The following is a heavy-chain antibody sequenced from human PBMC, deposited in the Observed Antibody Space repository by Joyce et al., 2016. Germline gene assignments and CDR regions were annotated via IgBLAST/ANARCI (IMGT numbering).Heavy chain of an antibody. CDR1: GFTFRNYP. Sequence: QVHLVESGGGVVQPGRSLKLSGASSGFTFRNYPIHWVRQAQGKGLEWLAIISYDGVTTQYAESFKCRITRSRVNSNSTVFLQMTGLTSEDTAVDYCAREHDYGDYFDFWGQGTQVTVSS. D-gene: IGHD4/OR15-4a*01. V-gene: IGHV3-30-3*01. CDR3: AREHDYGDYFDF. J-gene: IGHJ4*02. CDR2: ISYDGVTT.